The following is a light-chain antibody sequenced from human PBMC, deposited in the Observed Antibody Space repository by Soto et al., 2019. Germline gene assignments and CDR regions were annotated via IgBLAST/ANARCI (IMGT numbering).Light chain of an antibody. V-gene: IGKV1-39*01. CDR2: TAS. CDR1: QTIGNY. Sequence: DIQMTQSPSSLSASVGDRVTITCRASQTIGNYLNWYQQKPGKAPKLLIHTASSLQSGVPSKFGGSGSGTDFTLTISSLQPDDYATYYCQQSFSTPRTFGPGTKVYIK. J-gene: IGKJ3*01. CDR3: QQSFSTPRT.